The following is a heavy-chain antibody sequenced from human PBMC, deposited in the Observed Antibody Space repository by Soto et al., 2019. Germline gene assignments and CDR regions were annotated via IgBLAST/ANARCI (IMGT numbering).Heavy chain of an antibody. J-gene: IGHJ5*02. D-gene: IGHD1-1*01. V-gene: IGHV4-34*01. CDR2: INHSGST. Sequence: SETLSLTCAVYGGSFSVYYWSWILQPPGKGLEWIGEINHSGSTNDNPSLKSRVTISVDTSKNQFSLKLRSVTAADTAVYYCVRDGTKTLRDWFDPWGQGISVTVSS. CDR1: GGSFSVYY. CDR3: VRDGTKTLRDWFDP.